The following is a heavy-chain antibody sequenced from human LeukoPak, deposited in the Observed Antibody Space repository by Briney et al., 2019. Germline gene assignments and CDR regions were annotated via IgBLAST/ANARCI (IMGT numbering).Heavy chain of an antibody. Sequence: ASVKVSCKASGYTFTSYYMHWVRQAPGQGLEWMGIINPSGGSTSYAQKFQGRVTMTRDTSTSTVYMELSSLRSEDTAVYYCARGGGGTSIAAAGPITNWFDPWGQGTLVTVSS. CDR3: ARGGGGTSIAAAGPITNWFDP. J-gene: IGHJ5*02. CDR2: INPSGGST. V-gene: IGHV1-46*01. CDR1: GYTFTSYY. D-gene: IGHD6-13*01.